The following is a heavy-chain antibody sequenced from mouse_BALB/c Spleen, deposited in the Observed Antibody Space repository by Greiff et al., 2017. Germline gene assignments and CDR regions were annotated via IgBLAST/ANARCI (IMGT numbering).Heavy chain of an antibody. CDR2: INPYNDGT. CDR1: GYTFTSYV. J-gene: IGHJ4*01. Sequence: EVQLQESGPELVKPGASVKMSCKASGYTFTSYVMHWVKQKPGQGLEWIGYINPYNDGTKYNEKFKGKATLTSDKSSSTAYMELSSLTSEDSAVYYCAREGATSFMDYWGQGTSVTVSS. V-gene: IGHV1-14*01. D-gene: IGHD3-1*01. CDR3: AREGATSFMDY.